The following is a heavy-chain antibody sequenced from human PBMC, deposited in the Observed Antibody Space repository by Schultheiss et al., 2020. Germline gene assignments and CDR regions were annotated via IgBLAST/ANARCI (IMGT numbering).Heavy chain of an antibody. D-gene: IGHD6-19*01. CDR1: GFSLSTSGVG. CDR3: ARQYSSGWPYYYYGMDV. V-gene: IGHV2-5*02. J-gene: IGHJ6*02. CDR2: IYWDDDK. Sequence: SGPTLVKPTQTITLTCTFSGFSLSTSGVGVGWIRQPPGKALEWLALIYWDDDKRYSPSLKTRLTISKDTSKNQVVLTMTNMDPVDTATYYCARQYSSGWPYYYYGMDVWGQGTTVNVSS.